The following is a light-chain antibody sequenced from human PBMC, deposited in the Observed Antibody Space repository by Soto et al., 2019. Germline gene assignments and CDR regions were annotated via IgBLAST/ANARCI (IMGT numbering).Light chain of an antibody. CDR2: EVV. CDR3: KSYAGSNTYV. V-gene: IGLV2-8*01. J-gene: IGLJ1*01. Sequence: QSVLPQPPSASGSPGQSVTISCTGTKNDIGVYDFVSWYQRHPGKAPRLIIYEVVQRPSGVPDRFSGSKSGNTASLTVSGLQAADEADYFCKSYAGSNTYVFGSGTKV. CDR1: KNDIGVYDF.